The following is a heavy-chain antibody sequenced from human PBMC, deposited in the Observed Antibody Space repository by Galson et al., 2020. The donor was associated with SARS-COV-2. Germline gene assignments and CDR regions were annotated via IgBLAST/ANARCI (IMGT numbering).Heavy chain of an antibody. D-gene: IGHD2-2*01. V-gene: IGHV4-39*06. CDR3: ARKWDIGVVPSAPDAFDI. Sequence: ASETLSLSCTVSGGSIRSTSYYWGWIRQPPGKGLEWLGNIYYSGSTYSNPSLKGRVIISVDTSKNQFPLKLTSVTAADTAVYYCARKWDIGVVPSAPDAFDIWGQGTMVTVFS. CDR1: GGSIRSTSYY. J-gene: IGHJ3*02. CDR2: IYYSGST.